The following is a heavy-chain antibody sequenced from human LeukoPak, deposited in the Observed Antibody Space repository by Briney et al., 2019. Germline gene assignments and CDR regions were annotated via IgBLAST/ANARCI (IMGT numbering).Heavy chain of an antibody. Sequence: PGGSLRLSCAASGFTFSRSAMTWVRQTPGKGLDWVSSISSSGNTYYADSVKGRFTISRDNSKNMLYLQMNSLRAEDTAVYYCVKGRISEDGFDFWGQGPLVTVSS. D-gene: IGHD6-13*01. CDR2: ISSSGNT. CDR1: GFTFSRSA. CDR3: VKGRISEDGFDF. V-gene: IGHV3-23*01. J-gene: IGHJ4*02.